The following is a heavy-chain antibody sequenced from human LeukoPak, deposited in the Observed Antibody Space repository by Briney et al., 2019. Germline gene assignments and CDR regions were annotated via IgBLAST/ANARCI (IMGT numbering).Heavy chain of an antibody. Sequence: TSSETLSLTCTVSGGSISSYYWSWIRQPPGKGLEWIGYIYYSGSTNYNPSLKSRVTISVDTSKNQFSLKLSSVTAADTAVYYCARTTMGMIVVLYAFDIWGQGTMVTVSS. J-gene: IGHJ3*02. V-gene: IGHV4-59*08. CDR3: ARTTMGMIVVLYAFDI. D-gene: IGHD3-22*01. CDR1: GGSISSYY. CDR2: IYYSGST.